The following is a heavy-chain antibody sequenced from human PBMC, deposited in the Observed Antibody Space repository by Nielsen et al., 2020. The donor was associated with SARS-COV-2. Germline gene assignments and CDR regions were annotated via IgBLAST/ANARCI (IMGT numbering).Heavy chain of an antibody. V-gene: IGHV3-33*01. CDR1: GFTFSSYG. D-gene: IGHD2-15*01. CDR2: IWYDGSNK. J-gene: IGHJ4*02. CDR3: ARAGVRGPFFGSEDYFDY. Sequence: GGSLRLSCAASGFTFSSYGMHWVRQAPGKGLEWVAVIWYDGSNKYYADSVKGRFTISRDNSKNTLYLQMNSLRAEDTAVYYCARAGVRGPFFGSEDYFDYWGQGTLVTVSS.